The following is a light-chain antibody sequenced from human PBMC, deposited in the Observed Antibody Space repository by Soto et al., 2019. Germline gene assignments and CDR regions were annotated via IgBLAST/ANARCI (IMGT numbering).Light chain of an antibody. V-gene: IGLV3-21*04. CDR3: QVWDITTDHYV. CDR1: NIGSKR. CDR2: YDS. Sequence: SYELTQPPSVSVAPEQTARLTCGGDNIGSKRVHWYRQKPGQAPVLVIYYDSDRPSGIPERFSGSNSGNTATLTINRVEAGDEADDYCQVWDITTDHYVFGTGTKVTVL. J-gene: IGLJ1*01.